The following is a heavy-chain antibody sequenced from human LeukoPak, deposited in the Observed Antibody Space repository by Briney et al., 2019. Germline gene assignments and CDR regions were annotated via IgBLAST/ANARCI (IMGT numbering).Heavy chain of an antibody. V-gene: IGHV3-21*01. D-gene: IGHD3-22*01. CDR3: ARDRDSSGYYSDY. Sequence: GGSLRLSCAASGFTFSSYSMNWVRQAPGKGLEWVSSISSSSSYIYYADSVKGRFTISRDNAKNSLYLQMNSLRAEDTAVYYCARDRDSSGYYSDYWGRGTLVTVSS. CDR1: GFTFSSYS. J-gene: IGHJ4*02. CDR2: ISSSSSYI.